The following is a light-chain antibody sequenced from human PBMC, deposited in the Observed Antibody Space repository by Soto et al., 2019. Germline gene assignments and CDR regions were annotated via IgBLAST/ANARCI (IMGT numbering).Light chain of an antibody. Sequence: QSVLTQPPSVSGAPGQRVTISCTGSSSNIGAGYDVHWYQQLPGTAPKLLIYGNSNRPSGVPDRFSASKSGTSVSLAITGLQADDEADYYCHSYDSSLSVVFGGGTKLTVL. J-gene: IGLJ2*01. CDR3: HSYDSSLSVV. CDR2: GNS. V-gene: IGLV1-40*01. CDR1: SSNIGAGYD.